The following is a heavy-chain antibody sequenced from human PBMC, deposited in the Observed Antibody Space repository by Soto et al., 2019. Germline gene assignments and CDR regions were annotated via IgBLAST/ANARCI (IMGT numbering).Heavy chain of an antibody. Sequence: QVQLVQSGAEVKKPGASVKVSCKASGYTFTSYGISWVRQAPGQGLEWMGWISAYNGNTKYAQKLQGRVNRTTDTSTSTAYMAVRSPRSDDTAVYYCARDLDVGLVDYWGQGTLVTVSS. D-gene: IGHD6-19*01. J-gene: IGHJ4*02. CDR1: GYTFTSYG. V-gene: IGHV1-18*01. CDR3: ARDLDVGLVDY. CDR2: ISAYNGNT.